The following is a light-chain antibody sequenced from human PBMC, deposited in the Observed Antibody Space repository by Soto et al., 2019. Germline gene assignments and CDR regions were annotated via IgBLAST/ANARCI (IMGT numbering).Light chain of an antibody. Sequence: DIVLTQSPGTLSLSPGERATLSCRASQSVSSSYLAWYQQKPGQAPRLLIYDSSTRATGIPDRFRGSGSGTDFTLTINRLEPEDFSVYYCHQYGTAPLTFGPGTKVDIK. J-gene: IGKJ3*01. CDR1: QSVSSSY. V-gene: IGKV3-20*01. CDR3: HQYGTAPLT. CDR2: DSS.